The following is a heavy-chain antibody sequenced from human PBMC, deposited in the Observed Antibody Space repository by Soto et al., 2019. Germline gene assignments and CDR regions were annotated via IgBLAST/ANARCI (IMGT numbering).Heavy chain of an antibody. V-gene: IGHV3-23*01. J-gene: IGHJ4*02. Sequence: PGGSLRLSCAASRFTFSTYEMNWVRQAPGKGLEWVSTISGSGGGTYYADSMKGRFTISRDNSKNTLYLQMYSLRVEDTAVYYCARESDHWGQGTLVTVSS. CDR2: ISGSGGGT. CDR3: ARESDH. CDR1: RFTFSTYE.